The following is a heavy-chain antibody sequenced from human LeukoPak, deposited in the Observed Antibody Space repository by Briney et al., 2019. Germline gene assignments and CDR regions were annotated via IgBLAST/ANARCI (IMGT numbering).Heavy chain of an antibody. J-gene: IGHJ5*02. V-gene: IGHV4-39*01. D-gene: IGHD3-9*01. CDR3: ARRRYFDWLS. CDR1: GGSISSSSYY. CDR2: IYYSGST. Sequence: SETLSLTCTVSGGSISSSSYYWAWIRQPPGKGLEWIGSIYYSGSTYYNPSLKSRVTISVDTSKNQFSLKLSSVTAADTAVYYCARRRYFDWLSWGQGTLVTVSS.